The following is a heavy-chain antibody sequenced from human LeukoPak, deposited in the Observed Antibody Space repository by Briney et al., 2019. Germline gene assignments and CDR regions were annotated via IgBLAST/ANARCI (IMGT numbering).Heavy chain of an antibody. Sequence: PGGSLRLSWAASGFTFSSYEMNWVRQAPGKGLEWVSYISSSGSTIYYADSVKGRFTISRDNAKNSLYLQMNSLRAEDTAVYYCAREGRGIAVAGIDYWGQGTLVTVSS. J-gene: IGHJ4*02. CDR2: ISSSGSTI. CDR1: GFTFSSYE. D-gene: IGHD6-19*01. V-gene: IGHV3-48*03. CDR3: AREGRGIAVAGIDY.